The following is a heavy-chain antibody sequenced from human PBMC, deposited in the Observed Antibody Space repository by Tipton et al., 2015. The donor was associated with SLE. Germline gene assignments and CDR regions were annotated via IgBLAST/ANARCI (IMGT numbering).Heavy chain of an antibody. CDR1: GGSISSSSYY. CDR2: IYYSGST. D-gene: IGHD2-2*01. J-gene: IGHJ6*03. V-gene: IGHV4-39*07. Sequence: TLSLTCTVSGGSISSSSYYWGWIRQPPGKGLEWIGSIYYSGSTYYNPSLKSRATISVDTSKNQFSLKLSSVTAADTAVYYCARGYCSSTSCYYYYMDVWGKGTTVTVSS. CDR3: ARGYCSSTSCYYYYMDV.